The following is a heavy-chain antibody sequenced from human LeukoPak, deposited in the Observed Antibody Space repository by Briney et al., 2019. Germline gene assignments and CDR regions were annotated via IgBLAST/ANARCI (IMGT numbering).Heavy chain of an antibody. CDR1: GYTFTGYY. CDR2: INPNSGGA. J-gene: IGHJ5*01. V-gene: IGHV1-2*02. Sequence: ASVKVSCKASGYTFTGYYMNWVRQAPGQGLEWMGWINPNSGGANYAQKFQGRVTMTRDTSINTAYMELSRLTSDDTAVYFCARAANCGGGCFYWFDSWGQGTLVTVSS. D-gene: IGHD2-21*02. CDR3: ARAANCGGGCFYWFDS.